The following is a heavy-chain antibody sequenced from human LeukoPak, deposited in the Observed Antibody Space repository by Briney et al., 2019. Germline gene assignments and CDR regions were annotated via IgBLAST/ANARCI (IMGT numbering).Heavy chain of an antibody. D-gene: IGHD3-22*01. J-gene: IGHJ4*02. V-gene: IGHV1-2*02. CDR2: INPNSGGT. CDR3: ARGTLITMIVVELDY. Sequence: ASVKVSCKASGYTLTGYYMHWVRQAPGQGLEWMGWINPNSGGTNYAQKFQGRVTMTRDTSISTAYMELSRLRSDDTAVYYCARGTLITMIVVELDYWGQGTLVTVSS. CDR1: GYTLTGYY.